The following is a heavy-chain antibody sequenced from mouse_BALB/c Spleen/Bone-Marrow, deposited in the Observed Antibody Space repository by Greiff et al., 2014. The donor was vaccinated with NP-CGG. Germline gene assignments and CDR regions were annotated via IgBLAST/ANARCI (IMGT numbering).Heavy chain of an antibody. Sequence: EVKLVESGAELVRPGAPVKLSCTASGFNIKDTYMHWVKQRPEQGLEWIGRIDPANGNTKYDPKFQGKATITADTSSNTAYLQLSSLTSEDTAVYYCARNTQFAYWGQGTLVTVSA. CDR3: ARNTQFAY. D-gene: IGHD5-1-1*01. J-gene: IGHJ3*01. V-gene: IGHV14-3*02. CDR2: IDPANGNT. CDR1: GFNIKDTY.